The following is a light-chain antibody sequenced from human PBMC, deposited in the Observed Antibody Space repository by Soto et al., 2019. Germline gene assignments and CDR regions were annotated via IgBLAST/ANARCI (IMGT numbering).Light chain of an antibody. CDR2: GDT. CDR3: QSYDRGLSASV. Sequence: QSVLTQPPSVSGAPGQRVTISCTGSSSNIGAGKYVHWYQQLPGRAPKLLIYGDTNRPSGVPDRFSASKSGTSASLAITGLQAEDEDDYHCQSYDRGLSASVFGGGTKLTVL. V-gene: IGLV1-40*01. J-gene: IGLJ3*02. CDR1: SSNIGAGKY.